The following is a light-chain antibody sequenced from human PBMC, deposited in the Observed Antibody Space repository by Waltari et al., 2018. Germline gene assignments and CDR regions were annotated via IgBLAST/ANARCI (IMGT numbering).Light chain of an antibody. J-gene: IGLJ2*01. CDR1: SNDVGGYNY. CDR2: DVS. CDR3: SSYTSSTLVV. Sequence: QSALTQPASVSGSPGQSITISCTGTSNDVGGYNYVSWYQQHPGKAPKLMIYDVSNRPSGVSNRFSSSNSGNTASLTISGLQAEDEGNYYCSSYTSSTLVVFGGGTNLTVL. V-gene: IGLV2-14*03.